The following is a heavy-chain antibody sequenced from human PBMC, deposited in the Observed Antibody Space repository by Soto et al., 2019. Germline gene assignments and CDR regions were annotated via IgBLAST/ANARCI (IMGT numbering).Heavy chain of an antibody. V-gene: IGHV3-15*07. CDR3: TTIDFTYYDFWSGTDRFYGMDV. Sequence: PGGSLRLSCAASGFTFSNAWMNWVRQAPGKGLEWVGRIKSKTDGGTTDYAAPVKGRFTISRDDSKNTLYLQMNSLKTEDTAVYYCTTIDFTYYDFWSGTDRFYGMDVWGQGTTVTVSS. D-gene: IGHD3-3*01. CDR1: GFTFSNAW. J-gene: IGHJ6*02. CDR2: IKSKTDGGTT.